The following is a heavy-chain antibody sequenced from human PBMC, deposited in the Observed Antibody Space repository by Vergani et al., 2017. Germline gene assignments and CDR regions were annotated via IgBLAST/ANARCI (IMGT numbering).Heavy chain of an antibody. CDR1: GYTFSTYG. Sequence: QVQLVQSGAEVKKPGASVKVSCKASGYTFSTYGISWVRQAPGQGLEWMGWISAYNGNTNYPEKFQGRLTMTTDTSTRTAYMELRSLRSEDTAVYYCASRSGAFDIWGQGTMVTVSS. CDR3: ASRSGAFDI. CDR2: ISAYNGNT. V-gene: IGHV1-18*01. D-gene: IGHD3-16*02. J-gene: IGHJ3*02.